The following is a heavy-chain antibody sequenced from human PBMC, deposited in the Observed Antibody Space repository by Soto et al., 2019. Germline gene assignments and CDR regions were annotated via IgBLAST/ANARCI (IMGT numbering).Heavy chain of an antibody. CDR3: ASRNFDSSGHYLVYYGMDV. J-gene: IGHJ6*02. Sequence: SVKVSCKASGGTFSSYAISWVRQAPGQGLEWMGGIIPIFGTANYAQKFQGRVTITADESTSTAYMELSSLRSEDTAVYYCASRNFDSSGHYLVYYGMDVWGQGTTVTVSS. CDR2: IIPIFGTA. D-gene: IGHD3-22*01. V-gene: IGHV1-69*13. CDR1: GGTFSSYA.